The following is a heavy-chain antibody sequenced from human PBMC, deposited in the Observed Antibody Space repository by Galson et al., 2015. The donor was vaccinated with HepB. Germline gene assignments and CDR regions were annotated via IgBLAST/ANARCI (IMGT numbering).Heavy chain of an antibody. V-gene: IGHV3-48*04. Sequence: SLRLSCADSGFTFSSNRMNWVRQAPGKGLEWVSYISSSSSTIYYADSVKGRFPISRDNAKNSLYLQMNSLRAEDTAVYYCARQSGRWLQLALDYWGQGTLVTVSS. CDR1: GFTFSSNR. D-gene: IGHD5-24*01. CDR2: ISSSSSTI. J-gene: IGHJ4*02. CDR3: ARQSGRWLQLALDY.